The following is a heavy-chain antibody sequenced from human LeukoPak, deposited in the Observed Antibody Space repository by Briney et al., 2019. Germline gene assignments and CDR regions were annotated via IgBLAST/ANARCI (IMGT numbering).Heavy chain of an antibody. CDR2: ISSSSSYI. CDR3: ARGPNRYYYDSSGYCHTDFDY. CDR1: GFTFSSYS. Sequence: GGSLRLSCAASGFTFSSYSMNWVRQAPGKGLEWVSSISSSSSYIYYADSVKGRFTISRDNAKNSLYLQMNSLRAEDTAVYYCARGPNRYYYDSSGYCHTDFDYWGQGTLVTVSS. J-gene: IGHJ4*02. D-gene: IGHD3-22*01. V-gene: IGHV3-21*01.